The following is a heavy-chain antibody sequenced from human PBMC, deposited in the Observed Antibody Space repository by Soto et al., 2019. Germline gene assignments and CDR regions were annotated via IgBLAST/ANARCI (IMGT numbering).Heavy chain of an antibody. J-gene: IGHJ4*02. V-gene: IGHV2-5*02. D-gene: IGHD1-26*01. CDR2: IYWDDDR. Sequence: GLDLEWLTLIYWDDDRRYSPSLKSRVTITKDTSKNQVVLTMTNMDPVDTATYYCAHIRSGSYNGYFDYWGQGILVTASS. CDR3: AHIRSGSYNGYFDY.